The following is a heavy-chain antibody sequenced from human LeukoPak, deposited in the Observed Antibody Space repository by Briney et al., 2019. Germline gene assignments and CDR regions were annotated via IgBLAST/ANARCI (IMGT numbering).Heavy chain of an antibody. CDR2: INPNSGGT. CDR3: VRKSAARRTSEFDY. CDR1: GYTFTAYY. V-gene: IGHV1-2*02. J-gene: IGHJ4*02. Sequence: GALVKVSCKASGYTFTAYYMNWVRQAPGQGLEWMGWINPNSGGTNYAQKFQGRVTMTSDTSINTGYMELSSLKSDDTAVYYCVRKSAARRTSEFDYWGQGSLVTVSS. D-gene: IGHD6-6*01.